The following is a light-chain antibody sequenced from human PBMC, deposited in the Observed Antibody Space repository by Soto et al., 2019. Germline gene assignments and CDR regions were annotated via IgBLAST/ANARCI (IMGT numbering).Light chain of an antibody. CDR3: SSYTTSTTLVV. CDR2: DVS. J-gene: IGLJ2*01. V-gene: IGLV2-14*03. Sequence: QSALTQPASVSGSPGQSITISCTGTSSNVGAYDFVSWYQQLPGKAPKLMIYDVSYRPSGVSNRFSGSKFGNTASLTISGLQAEDEADYYCSSYTTSTTLVVFGGGTKVTVL. CDR1: SSNVGAYDF.